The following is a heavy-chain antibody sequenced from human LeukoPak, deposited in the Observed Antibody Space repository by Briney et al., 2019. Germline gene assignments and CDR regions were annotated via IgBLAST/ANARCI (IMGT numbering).Heavy chain of an antibody. D-gene: IGHD5-18*01. V-gene: IGHV4-38-2*02. Sequence: SETLSLTCTVSGYSISSGYYWGWIRQPPGKGLEWIGSIYHSGSTYYNPSLKSRVTISVDTSKNQFSLKLSSVTAADTAVYYCARGGGYSYGVWFDPWGQGTLVTVSS. CDR2: IYHSGST. CDR1: GYSISSGYY. J-gene: IGHJ5*02. CDR3: ARGGGYSYGVWFDP.